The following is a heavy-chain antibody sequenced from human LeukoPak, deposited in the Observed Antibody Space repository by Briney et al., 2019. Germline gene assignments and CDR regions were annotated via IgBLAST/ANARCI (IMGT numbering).Heavy chain of an antibody. D-gene: IGHD4-17*01. CDR3: GKDPNGDYVGAFDF. Sequence: GGSLRLSCEASGYTFDDYAMHWVRQAPGKGLEWISAIRGTGGTTYYADSVKGRCTISRDNSRNTVYLQMNSLRAEDTALYFCGKDPNGDYVGAFDFWGPGTMVTVSS. CDR1: GYTFDDYA. J-gene: IGHJ3*01. CDR2: IRGTGGTT. V-gene: IGHV3-23*01.